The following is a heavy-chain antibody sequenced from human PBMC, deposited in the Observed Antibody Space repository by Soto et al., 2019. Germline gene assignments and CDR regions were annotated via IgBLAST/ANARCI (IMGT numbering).Heavy chain of an antibody. J-gene: IGHJ6*02. CDR3: ARESGGVATNPDDVGYYGMDV. CDR2: IIPIFGTA. CDR1: GGTFSSYA. D-gene: IGHD5-12*01. Sequence: SVKVSCKASGGTFSSYAISWVRQAPGQGLEWMGGIIPIFGTANYAQKFQGRVTITADESTSTAYMELSSLRSEDTAVYYCARESGGVATNPDDVGYYGMDVWGQGATVTVSS. V-gene: IGHV1-69*13.